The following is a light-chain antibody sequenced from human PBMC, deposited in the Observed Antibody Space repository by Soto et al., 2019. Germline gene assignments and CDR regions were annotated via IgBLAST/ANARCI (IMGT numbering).Light chain of an antibody. V-gene: IGKV1-39*01. Sequence: DIQMTQSPSSLSASIGDIVTITCRSNHHISNYVNWYQQRPWKAPRVLIFSASTLPSGVPSRFSGSGSGTEFTLTISSLEPEEVGIYFCQQSYSTPAALTFGGGTRVAIK. CDR1: HHISNY. CDR3: QQSYSTPAALT. CDR2: SAS. J-gene: IGKJ4*01.